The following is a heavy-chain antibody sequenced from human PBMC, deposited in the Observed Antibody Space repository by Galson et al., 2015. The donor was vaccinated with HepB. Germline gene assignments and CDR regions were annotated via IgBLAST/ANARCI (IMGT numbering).Heavy chain of an antibody. V-gene: IGHV3-30-3*01. Sequence: SLRLSCAASGFTFSSYAMHWVRQAPGKGLEWVAVISYDGSNKYYADSVKGRFTISRDNSKNTLYLQMNSLRAEDTAVYCCARDLTTGTTSGAFDIWGQGTMVTVSS. CDR2: ISYDGSNK. J-gene: IGHJ3*02. D-gene: IGHD1-7*01. CDR3: ARDLTTGTTSGAFDI. CDR1: GFTFSSYA.